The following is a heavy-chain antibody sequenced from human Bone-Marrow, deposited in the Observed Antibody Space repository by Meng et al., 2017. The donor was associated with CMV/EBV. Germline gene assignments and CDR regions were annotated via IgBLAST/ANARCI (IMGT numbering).Heavy chain of an antibody. CDR3: AKDSGSYFDY. Sequence: GESLKISCAASGLTVRGNYMTWVRQAPGKGLEWVAFIRYDGSNKYYADSVKGRFTISRDNSKNTLYLQMNSLRAEDTAVYYCAKDSGSYFDYWGQGTLVTVSS. CDR1: GLTVRGNY. V-gene: IGHV3-30*02. CDR2: IRYDGSNK. D-gene: IGHD1-26*01. J-gene: IGHJ4*02.